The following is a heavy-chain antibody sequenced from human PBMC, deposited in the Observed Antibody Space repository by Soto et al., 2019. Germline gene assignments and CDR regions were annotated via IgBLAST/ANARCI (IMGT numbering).Heavy chain of an antibody. V-gene: IGHV3-72*01. Sequence: PGGSLRLSCAASGFTFSDHYMDWVRQAPGKGLEWVGRTRNKANSYTTEYAASVKGRFTISRDDSKNSLYLQMNSLKTEDTAVYYCASVDIVAKGYASWGQGTLVLVSS. CDR1: GFTFSDHY. J-gene: IGHJ5*02. D-gene: IGHD5-12*01. CDR3: ASVDIVAKGYAS. CDR2: TRNKANSYTT.